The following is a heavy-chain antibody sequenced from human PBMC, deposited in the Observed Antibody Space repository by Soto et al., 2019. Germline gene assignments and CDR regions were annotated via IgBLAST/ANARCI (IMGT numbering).Heavy chain of an antibody. CDR2: ISFDGSNK. D-gene: IGHD6-6*01. CDR1: GFTFSSYA. J-gene: IGHJ3*02. V-gene: IGHV3-30-3*01. CDR3: ARSGLRFSIAARRTAFDM. Sequence: XGALRLSWAASGFTFSSYAMHWVRQGPGKGLEWVAAISFDGSNKYDADSVKGRFSISRDNPKNTLYLQMNSLRVEDTAVYYCARSGLRFSIAARRTAFDMWGQGTMVTVSS.